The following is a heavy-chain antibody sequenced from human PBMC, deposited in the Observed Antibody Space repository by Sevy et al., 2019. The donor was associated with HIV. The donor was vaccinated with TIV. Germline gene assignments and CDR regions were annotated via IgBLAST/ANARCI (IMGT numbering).Heavy chain of an antibody. CDR3: ARDAAEGPFGDTFFSNWFDA. CDR2: VSYDGNNK. J-gene: IGHJ5*02. Sequence: GGSLRLSCATSGFTFSNYPMYWVRQAPGKGLDWVATVSYDGNNKYYSDSVKGRFTISRDNSKKTLYLQMNTVRAEDTALYYCARDAAEGPFGDTFFSNWFDAWGQGTLVTVSS. V-gene: IGHV3-30*04. D-gene: IGHD3-16*01. CDR1: GFTFSNYP.